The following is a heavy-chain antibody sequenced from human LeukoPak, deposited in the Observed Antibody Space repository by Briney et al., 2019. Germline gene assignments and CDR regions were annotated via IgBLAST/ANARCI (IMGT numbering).Heavy chain of an antibody. CDR2: MNPNSGNT. CDR3: ARGFRGGYCSSTSCYLFDY. Sequence: ASVKVSRKASGYTFTSYDINWVRQATGQGLEWMGWMNPNSGNTGYAQKFQGRVTMTRNTSISTAYMELSSLRSEDTAVYYCARGFRGGYCSSTSCYLFDYWGQGTLVTVSS. CDR1: GYTFTSYD. V-gene: IGHV1-8*01. D-gene: IGHD2-2*01. J-gene: IGHJ4*02.